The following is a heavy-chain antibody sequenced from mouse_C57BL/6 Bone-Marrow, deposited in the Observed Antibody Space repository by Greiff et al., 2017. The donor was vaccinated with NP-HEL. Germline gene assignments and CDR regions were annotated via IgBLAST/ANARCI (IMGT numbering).Heavy chain of an antibody. J-gene: IGHJ2*01. V-gene: IGHV14-3*01. D-gene: IGHD1-1*01. Sequence: VHVKQSVAELVRPGASVKLSCTASGFNIKNTYMHWVKQRPEQGLEWIGRIDPANGNTKYAPKFQGKATITADTSSNTAYLQLSSLTSEDTAVDYCARGDGSSYFDYWGQGTTLTVSS. CDR1: GFNIKNTY. CDR3: ARGDGSSYFDY. CDR2: IDPANGNT.